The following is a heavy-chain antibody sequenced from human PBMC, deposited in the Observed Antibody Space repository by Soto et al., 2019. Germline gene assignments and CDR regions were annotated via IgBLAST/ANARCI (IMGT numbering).Heavy chain of an antibody. CDR3: ARLRRDWGDAFDL. CDR2: IIPVFDKA. D-gene: IGHD3-16*01. V-gene: IGHV1-69*06. CDR1: GGPFGSSA. Sequence: QVQLVQSGADLKKPGSSVRVSCKTSGGPFGSSAISWVRQAPAQRLEWIGEIIPVFDKANYAQNFQGRLTIPADKSTATVFMQLNSLRSEDTAIYFCARLRRDWGDAFDLWGQGTLVAVSS. J-gene: IGHJ3*01.